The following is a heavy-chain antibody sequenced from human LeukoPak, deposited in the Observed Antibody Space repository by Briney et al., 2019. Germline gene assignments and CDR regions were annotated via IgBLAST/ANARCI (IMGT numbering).Heavy chain of an antibody. Sequence: GGSLRLSCTASGFTFEDHGMSWVRQGPGRGLEWVCGINWNGGRTGYVDSVKGRFTISRDNGKNSLYLQMNSLRAEDTAVYYCARDSSGWKNAFDIWGQGTMVTVSS. CDR2: INWNGGRT. D-gene: IGHD6-19*01. J-gene: IGHJ3*02. CDR1: GFTFEDHG. V-gene: IGHV3-20*04. CDR3: ARDSSGWKNAFDI.